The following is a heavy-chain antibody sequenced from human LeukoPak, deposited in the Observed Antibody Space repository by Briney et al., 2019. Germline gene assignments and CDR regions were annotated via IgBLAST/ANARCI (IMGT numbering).Heavy chain of an antibody. CDR3: ARAGYYYDSSGYYRTLYFDY. V-gene: IGHV4-59*01. Sequence: PSETLSLTCTVSGGSISSDYWSWIRQPPGKGLEWIGYIYNSGSTNYNPSLKSRVTISVDTSKNQFSLKLTSVTAADTAVYYCARAGYYYDSSGYYRTLYFDYWGQGTLVTVSS. J-gene: IGHJ4*02. CDR2: IYNSGST. CDR1: GGSISSDY. D-gene: IGHD3-22*01.